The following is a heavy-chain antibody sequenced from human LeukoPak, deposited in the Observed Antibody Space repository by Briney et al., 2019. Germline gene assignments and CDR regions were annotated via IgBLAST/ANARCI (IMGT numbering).Heavy chain of an antibody. D-gene: IGHD5-18*01. J-gene: IGHJ3*02. Sequence: TGGSLRLPCAASGFTFSSYSMNWVRQAPGKGLEWVSSISSSSSYIYYADSVKGRFTISRDNAKNSLYLQMNSLRAEDTAVYYCAREYEKGGCSYGRRIWGQGTMVTVSS. CDR3: AREYEKGGCSYGRRI. CDR2: ISSSSSYI. CDR1: GFTFSSYS. V-gene: IGHV3-21*01.